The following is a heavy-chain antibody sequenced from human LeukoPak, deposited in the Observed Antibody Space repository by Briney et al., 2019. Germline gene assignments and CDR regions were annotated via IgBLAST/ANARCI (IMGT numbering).Heavy chain of an antibody. J-gene: IGHJ6*03. V-gene: IGHV3-48*04. Sequence: PGGSLRLSCAASGFTFSSYSMNWVRQAPGKGLEWVSYISSSSSTIYYADSVKGRFTISRDNAKNSLYLQMNSLRAEDTAVYYCARASVDIVVVPAAWGMDVWGKGTTVTVSS. D-gene: IGHD2-2*03. CDR3: ARASVDIVVVPAAWGMDV. CDR2: ISSSSSTI. CDR1: GFTFSSYS.